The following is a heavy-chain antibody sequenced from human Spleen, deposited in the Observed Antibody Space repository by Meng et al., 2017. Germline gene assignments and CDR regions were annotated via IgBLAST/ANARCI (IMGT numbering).Heavy chain of an antibody. CDR2: INHSGST. D-gene: IGHD4-11*01. V-gene: IGHV4-34*01. CDR3: ARGPTTMAHDFDY. Sequence: QVPLPAWGPGLLKPSGTLSLTCLVSGGSFSDYYWSWIRQPPGKGLEWIGEINHSGSTNYNPSLESRATISVDTSQNNLSLKLSSVTAADSAVYYCARGPTTMAHDFDYWGQGTLVTVSS. CDR1: GGSFSDYY. J-gene: IGHJ4*02.